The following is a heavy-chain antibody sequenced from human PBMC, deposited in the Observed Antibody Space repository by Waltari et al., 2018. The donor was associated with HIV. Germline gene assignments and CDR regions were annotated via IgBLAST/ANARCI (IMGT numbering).Heavy chain of an antibody. D-gene: IGHD2-2*01. J-gene: IGHJ4*02. Sequence: EVHLVESGGGLVQPGRSLRLSCAAFGFTFDDYAMHWVRQTPGKGLEWVSVISWNSGSIGYADSVKGRFTISRDNAKNSLFLQMNSLRPEDTAFYYCAKGPTLTSPPTYFNYWGQGTLVTVSS. CDR1: GFTFDDYA. V-gene: IGHV3-9*01. CDR2: ISWNSGSI. CDR3: AKGPTLTSPPTYFNY.